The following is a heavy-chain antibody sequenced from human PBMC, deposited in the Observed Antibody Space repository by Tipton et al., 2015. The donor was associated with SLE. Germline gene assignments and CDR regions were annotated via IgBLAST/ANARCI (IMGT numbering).Heavy chain of an antibody. CDR2: IYYSGST. V-gene: IGHV4-38-2*01. D-gene: IGHD4-23*01. J-gene: IGHJ3*02. CDR1: GFSISSGHY. Sequence: TLSLTCAVSGFSISSGHYWGWIRQPPGKGLEWIGSIYYSGSTYYNPSLKSRVTISVDTSKNQFSLKLSSVTAADTAVYYCASDYGGNIDAFDIWGQGTMVTVSS. CDR3: ASDYGGNIDAFDI.